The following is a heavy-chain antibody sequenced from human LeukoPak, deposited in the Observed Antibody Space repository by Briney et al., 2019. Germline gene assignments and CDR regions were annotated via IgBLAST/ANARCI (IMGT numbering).Heavy chain of an antibody. J-gene: IGHJ4*02. CDR3: ARGGAVVVVATNQGPFDY. V-gene: IGHV4-39*01. Sequence: SETLSLTCTVSSGSINSRSYYWGWIRQPPGKGLQSIGSIYYTGSAYQNPSLKSRVTISVDTSKNQFSLKLTSVTAADTAVYYCARGGAVVVVATNQGPFDYWGQGTLVTVSS. D-gene: IGHD2-15*01. CDR1: SGSINSRSYY. CDR2: IYYTGSA.